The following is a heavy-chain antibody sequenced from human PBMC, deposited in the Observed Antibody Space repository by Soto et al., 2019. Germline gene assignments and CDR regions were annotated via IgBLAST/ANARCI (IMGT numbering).Heavy chain of an antibody. D-gene: IGHD6-13*01. V-gene: IGHV1-69*02. CDR3: ARVPLRYSSSWPYFDY. J-gene: IGHJ4*02. CDR2: IVSFAGVP. Sequence: SVKVSFKASGDKFSSYTISWVRQAPGQGLEWMGRIVSFAGVPIYAQIFQGRITITADSSSSTAYMELSRLRSDDTAVYYCARVPLRYSSSWPYFDYWGQGTLVTVSS. CDR1: GDKFSSYT.